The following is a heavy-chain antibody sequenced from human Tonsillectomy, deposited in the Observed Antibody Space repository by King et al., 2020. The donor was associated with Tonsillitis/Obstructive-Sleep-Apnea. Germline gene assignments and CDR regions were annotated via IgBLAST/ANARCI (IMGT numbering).Heavy chain of an antibody. V-gene: IGHV4-34*01. CDR2: INHNGST. J-gene: IGHJ3*02. CDR1: GGSFSGYY. D-gene: IGHD3-3*01. Sequence: QVQLQQWGAGLLKPSETLSLTCAVYGGSFSGYYWSWIRQPPGKGLEWIGEINHNGSTNYNPSLKSRVPISVDTSKNQFSLKLSSLTAADTAVYYCARASDVWSGYPAVVFDIWGQGTLVTVSS. CDR3: ARASDVWSGYPAVVFDI.